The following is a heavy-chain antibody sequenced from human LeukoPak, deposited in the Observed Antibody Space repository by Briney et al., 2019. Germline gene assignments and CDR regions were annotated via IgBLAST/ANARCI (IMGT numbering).Heavy chain of an antibody. J-gene: IGHJ4*02. V-gene: IGHV3-74*01. CDR2: INSDGSRI. Sequence: GGSLRLSCAASGFTFSTSWMHSVRQAPGKGLVWVSRINSDGSRINYADSVKGRLTISRDNAKNTLYLQMNSLRADDTAVYYCARALGSYSDYWGQGTLVTVSS. CDR1: GFTFSTSW. D-gene: IGHD1-26*01. CDR3: ARALGSYSDY.